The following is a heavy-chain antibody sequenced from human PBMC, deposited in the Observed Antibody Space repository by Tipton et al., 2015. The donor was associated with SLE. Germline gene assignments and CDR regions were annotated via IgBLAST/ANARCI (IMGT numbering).Heavy chain of an antibody. CDR3: ARRSSSWAFGY. J-gene: IGHJ4*02. D-gene: IGHD6-13*01. V-gene: IGHV4-34*01. CDR1: GGSFSGYY. CDR2: IYYSGST. Sequence: TLSLTCAVYGGSFSGYYWSWIRQPPGKGLEWIGYIYYSGSTNYNPSLKSRVTISVDTSKNQFSLKLSSVTAADTAVYYCARRSSSWAFGYWGQGTLVTVSS.